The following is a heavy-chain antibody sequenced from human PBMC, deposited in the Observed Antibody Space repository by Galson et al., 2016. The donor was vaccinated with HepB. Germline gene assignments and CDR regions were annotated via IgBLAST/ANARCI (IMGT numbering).Heavy chain of an antibody. J-gene: IGHJ4*02. CDR3: AKETSNWGQYYCDH. V-gene: IGHV3-33*06. CDR1: GFIFNNYG. D-gene: IGHD7-27*01. Sequence: SLRLSCAASGFIFNNYGMHWVRQAPGKGLEWVAVVWHDGSNRNYVDSVKGRFTISRDNAKNTLYLQMNRLRAEDSALYYCAKETSNWGQYYCDHWGQGVLVTVSS. CDR2: VWHDGSNR.